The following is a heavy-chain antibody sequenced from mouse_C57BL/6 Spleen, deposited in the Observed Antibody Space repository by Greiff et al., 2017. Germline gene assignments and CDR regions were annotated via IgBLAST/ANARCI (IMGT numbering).Heavy chain of an antibody. CDR3: ARGYYGRGYFDV. J-gene: IGHJ1*03. D-gene: IGHD1-1*01. Sequence: EVHLVESGGGLVQPGESLKLSCESNEYEFPSHDMSWVRKTPEKRLELVAAINSDGGSTYYPDNMERRFIISRDNTKKTLYLQMSSLRSEDTAFYYCARGYYGRGYFDVWGTGTTVTVSS. CDR1: EYEFPSHD. V-gene: IGHV5-2*01. CDR2: INSDGGST.